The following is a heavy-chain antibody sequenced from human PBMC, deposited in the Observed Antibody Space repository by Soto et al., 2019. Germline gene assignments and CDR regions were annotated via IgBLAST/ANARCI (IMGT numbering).Heavy chain of an antibody. CDR1: GFTFDDYA. V-gene: IGHV3-9*01. CDR2: ISWNSGSI. J-gene: IGHJ6*02. CDR3: AKEAVAGTYYYYGMDV. Sequence: EVQLVESGGGLVQPGRSLRLSCAASGFTFDDYAMHWVRQAPGKGLEWVSGISWNSGSIGYADSVKGRFTISRDNAKNSLYLQMNSLRAEDTALYYCAKEAVAGTYYYYGMDVWGQGTTVTVSS. D-gene: IGHD6-19*01.